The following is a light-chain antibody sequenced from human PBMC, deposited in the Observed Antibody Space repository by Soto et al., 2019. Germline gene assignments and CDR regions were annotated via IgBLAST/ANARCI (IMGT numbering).Light chain of an antibody. V-gene: IGKV2-28*01. CDR2: LGS. CDR3: MQSIQTPRT. J-gene: IGKJ1*01. CDR1: QSPLHTDGYNY. Sequence: DIVMTQSPLSLPVTPGEPASISCRSSQSPLHTDGYNYLDWYLQKPGQSPQLLISLGSNRASGVPDRLSGSGSGTDFTLQISRVEGEDVGVYYCMQSIQTPRTFGQGTKVEIK.